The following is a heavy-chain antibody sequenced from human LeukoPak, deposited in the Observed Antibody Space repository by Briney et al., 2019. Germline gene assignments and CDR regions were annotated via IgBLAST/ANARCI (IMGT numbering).Heavy chain of an antibody. V-gene: IGHV3-30*19. CDR3: ARGLTTVTAYFEY. CDR1: GFTFSSYG. D-gene: IGHD4-17*01. J-gene: IGHJ4*02. Sequence: GGSLRLSCAASGFTFSSYGMHWVRQAPGKGLEWVAVIWYDGSNKYYSDSVKGRFTISRDNARNSLYLQMNSLRAEDTAFYYCARGLTTVTAYFEYRGQGTLVTVSS. CDR2: IWYDGSNK.